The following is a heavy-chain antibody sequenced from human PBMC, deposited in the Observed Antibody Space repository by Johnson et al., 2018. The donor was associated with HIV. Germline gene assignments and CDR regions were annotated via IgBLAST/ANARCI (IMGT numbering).Heavy chain of an antibody. Sequence: VQLVESGGGVVQPGRSLRLSCAASGFTFSSYGMHWVRQAPAKGLEWVAVISYDGSNKDYADSVKGRFTISRDNSKNTLYLQMNSLRAEDTAVYYCAKDRVVIAAHDAFDIWGQGTMVTVSS. V-gene: IGHV3-30*18. D-gene: IGHD2-21*01. CDR3: AKDRVVIAAHDAFDI. CDR2: ISYDGSNK. J-gene: IGHJ3*02. CDR1: GFTFSSYG.